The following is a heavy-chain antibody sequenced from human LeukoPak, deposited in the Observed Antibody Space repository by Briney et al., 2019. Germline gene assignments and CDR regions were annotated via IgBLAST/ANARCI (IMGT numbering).Heavy chain of an antibody. CDR3: ARLHYFASGNYYNVGDY. CDR1: GYSFTTYW. J-gene: IGHJ4*02. CDR2: IFPGDSDT. V-gene: IGHV5-51*01. D-gene: IGHD3-10*01. Sequence: GESLKISCKGSGYSFTTYWIGWVRQMPGKGLEWMGIIFPGDSDTIYSPSFQGQVTISADKSINTAYLQWSSLKASDTAMYYCARLHYFASGNYYNVGDYWGQGTLVTVSS.